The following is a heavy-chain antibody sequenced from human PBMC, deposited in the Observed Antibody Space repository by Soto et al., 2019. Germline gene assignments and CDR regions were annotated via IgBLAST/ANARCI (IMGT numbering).Heavy chain of an antibody. CDR3: AKDHQPLLGGFTNWFDP. CDR2: ISGSGGST. CDR1: GFTFSSYA. D-gene: IGHD2-21*02. V-gene: IGHV3-23*01. J-gene: IGHJ5*02. Sequence: GGSLRLSCAASGFTFSSYAMSWVRQAPGKGLEWVSAISGSGGSTYYADSVKGRFTISRDNSKNTLYLQMNSLRAEDTAVYYCAKDHQPLLGGFTNWFDPWGQGTLVTVSS.